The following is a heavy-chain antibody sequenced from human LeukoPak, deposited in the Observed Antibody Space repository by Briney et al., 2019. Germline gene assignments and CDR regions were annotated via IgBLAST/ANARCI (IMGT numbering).Heavy chain of an antibody. V-gene: IGHV3-30*04. D-gene: IGHD3-10*01. Sequence: PGGSLRLSCEASGFIFSSYAIHWVRQAPGKGLEWVGIILSDGKKKFYADSLKGRFTISRDNSKNTLYLQMNSLRADDTAVYYCARAAGEEGPDFDFWGQGTLVTVSS. CDR1: GFIFSSYA. J-gene: IGHJ4*02. CDR2: ILSDGKKK. CDR3: ARAAGEEGPDFDF.